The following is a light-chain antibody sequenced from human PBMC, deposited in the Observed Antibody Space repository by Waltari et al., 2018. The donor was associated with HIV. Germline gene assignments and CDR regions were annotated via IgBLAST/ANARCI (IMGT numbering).Light chain of an antibody. Sequence: QSVLTQPPSVSGAPGQRVTISCTGNSSNIGSLYDVHWYLQTPGSVPKLLYTGNSRPSGVSERFSGSRSGTSASLAITALRAEDEGTYYCQSYDSDLGSPVFGGGTEVTVL. J-gene: IGLJ3*02. V-gene: IGLV1-40*01. CDR3: QSYDSDLGSPV. CDR2: GN. CDR1: SSNIGSLYD.